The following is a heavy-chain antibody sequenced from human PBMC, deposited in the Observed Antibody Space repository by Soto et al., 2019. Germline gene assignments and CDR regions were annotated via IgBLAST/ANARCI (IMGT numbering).Heavy chain of an antibody. Sequence: SETLSLTCTVSGGSISSGDYYWSWIRQPPGKGLEWIGYISYSGSTYYNPSLKSRLTMSLDTSKNQFSLKLSSVTAADAAIYYCARDRGYGPFDYWGQGTLVTVSS. CDR2: ISYSGST. CDR1: GGSISSGDYY. D-gene: IGHD3-10*01. CDR3: ARDRGYGPFDY. V-gene: IGHV4-30-4*01. J-gene: IGHJ4*02.